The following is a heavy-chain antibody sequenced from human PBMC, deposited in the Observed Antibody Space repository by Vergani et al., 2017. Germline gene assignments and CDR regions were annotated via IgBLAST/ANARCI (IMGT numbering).Heavy chain of an antibody. J-gene: IGHJ3*02. D-gene: IGHD3-10*01. V-gene: IGHV4-31*01. CDR2: IYYNGIT. CDR3: AREIAGEGAFEI. CDR1: GDSLRSGYY. Sequence: QVQLQESGPGLVKPSQTLSLTCTVSGDSLRSGYYWSWLRQQPGKGLEWIGYIYYNGITNYNPSLKSPFTISIDTSKNQFSLRLDSVTGADTAVYYCAREIAGEGAFEIWGQGTTVTVSS.